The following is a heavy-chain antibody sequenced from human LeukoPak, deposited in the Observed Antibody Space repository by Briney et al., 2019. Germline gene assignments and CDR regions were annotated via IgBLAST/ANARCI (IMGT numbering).Heavy chain of an antibody. CDR1: GGSITTTNY. V-gene: IGHV4-4*02. D-gene: IGHD1-26*01. CDR3: SRESGPFCPFGH. CDR2: ISLAGRT. J-gene: IGHJ4*02. Sequence: SGTLSLTCGVSGGSITTTNYWSWVRQPPGGGLEWIGEISLAGRTRYNPSLKSRVNISIDESKNHLYLNLAPVTAADTAVYYCSRESGPFCPFGHWGQGTLVAVTS.